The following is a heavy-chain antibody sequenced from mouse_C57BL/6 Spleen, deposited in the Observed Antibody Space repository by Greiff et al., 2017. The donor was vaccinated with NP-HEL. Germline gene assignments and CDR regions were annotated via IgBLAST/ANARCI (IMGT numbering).Heavy chain of an antibody. J-gene: IGHJ4*01. CDR2: IDPETGGT. D-gene: IGHD1-1*01. CDR1: GYTFTDYE. CDR3: TAHYYGSSPYYAMDY. V-gene: IGHV1-15*01. Sequence: QVQLQQPGAELVRPGASVTLSCKASGYTFTDYEMHWVKQTPVHGLDWIGAIDPETGGTAYNQKFKGKAILTADKSSSTAYMELRSRTSEDSAVYYCTAHYYGSSPYYAMDYWGQGNSVTVSS.